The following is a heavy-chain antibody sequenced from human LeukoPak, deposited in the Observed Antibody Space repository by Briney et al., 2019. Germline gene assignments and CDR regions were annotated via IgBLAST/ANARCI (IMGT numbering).Heavy chain of an antibody. J-gene: IGHJ4*02. D-gene: IGHD2-2*01. CDR1: GYTFTSYD. CDR3: ARGRGRQYQLLFHDY. Sequence: GASVKVSCKASGYTFTSYDINWVRQATGQGLEWMGWMNPNSGNTGYVQKFQGRVTITRNTSISTAYMELSSLRSEDTAVYYCARGRGRQYQLLFHDYWGQGTLVTVSS. CDR2: MNPNSGNT. V-gene: IGHV1-8*03.